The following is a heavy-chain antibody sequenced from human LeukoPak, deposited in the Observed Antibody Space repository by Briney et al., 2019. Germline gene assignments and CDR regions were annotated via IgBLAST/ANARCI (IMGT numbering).Heavy chain of an antibody. D-gene: IGHD3-10*01. CDR1: GYTFTSYD. CDR3: ARGVIVGLLWFGDLTRRALQFDY. V-gene: IGHV1-8*01. CDR2: MNPNSGNT. Sequence: GASVKVSCKASGYTFTSYDINWVRQATGQGLEWMGWMNPNSGNTGYAQKFQGRVTMTRNTSISTAYMELSSLRSEDTAVYYCARGVIVGLLWFGDLTRRALQFDYWGQGTLVTVSS. J-gene: IGHJ4*02.